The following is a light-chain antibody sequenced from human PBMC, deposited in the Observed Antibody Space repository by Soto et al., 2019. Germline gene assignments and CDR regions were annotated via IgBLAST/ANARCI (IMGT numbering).Light chain of an antibody. CDR2: SAS. CDR3: QQYNNRPPWT. V-gene: IGKV3-15*01. J-gene: IGKJ1*01. Sequence: EIVMTQSPATLSVSPGERATLSCRASQSLDFNLAWYQQKPGQPPRLLIYSASTRDTGVPARFSGSGSGTDFTLTISSLQSEDSAIYFCQQYNNRPPWTFGQGTTVEVK. CDR1: QSLDFN.